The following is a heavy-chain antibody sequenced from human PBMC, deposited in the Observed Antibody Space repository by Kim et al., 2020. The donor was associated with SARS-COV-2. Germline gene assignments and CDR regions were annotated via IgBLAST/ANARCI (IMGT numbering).Heavy chain of an antibody. D-gene: IGHD6-6*01. Sequence: PSFPGQVTISADKSISTAYLQWSSLKASDTAMYYCARPYSTSTSDAFDIWGQGTMVTVSS. J-gene: IGHJ3*02. V-gene: IGHV5-51*01. CDR3: ARPYSTSTSDAFDI.